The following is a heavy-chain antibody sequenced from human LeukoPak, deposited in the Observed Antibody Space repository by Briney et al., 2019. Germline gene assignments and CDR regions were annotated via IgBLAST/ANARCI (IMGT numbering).Heavy chain of an antibody. D-gene: IGHD6-6*01. J-gene: IGHJ6*02. V-gene: IGHV3-30-3*01. CDR1: GFTFSSYA. CDR3: ASMAARPDVRYYYYGMDV. CDR2: ISYDGSNK. Sequence: GGSLRLSCPPSGFTFSSYAMHWVRQAPGRWLEWVAVISYDGSNKYHADSVKGRFTISRDNSKNTLYLQMNSLRPEDTAVYYCASMAARPDVRYYYYGMDVRGQGTTVTVSS.